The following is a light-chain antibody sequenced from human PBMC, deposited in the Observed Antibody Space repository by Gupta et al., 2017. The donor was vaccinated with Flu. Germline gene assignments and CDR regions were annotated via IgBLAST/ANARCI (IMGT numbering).Light chain of an antibody. CDR1: NIGSKS. CDR3: QVWEGGRDHSGV. J-gene: IGLJ3*02. V-gene: IGLV3-21*02. CDR2: DDS. Sequence: SYVLTQPPSVSVAPGQTARITCGGDNIGSKSVHWYQQRPGQVPVVVVYDDSDRPSGSPERFSGSPSGNTATLTINRVEAGDEADYYCQVWEGGRDHSGVFGGGTKLTVL.